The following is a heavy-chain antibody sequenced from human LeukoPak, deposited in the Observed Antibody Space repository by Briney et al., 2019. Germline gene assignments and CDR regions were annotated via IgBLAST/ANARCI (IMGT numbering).Heavy chain of an antibody. CDR1: GFTFSSYS. CDR3: ARGGVAFYYYYYMDV. J-gene: IGHJ6*03. V-gene: IGHV3-21*01. Sequence: GGSLRLSCAASGFTFSSYSMNWVRQAPGKGLEWVSSISSSSSYIYYADSVKGRFTISRDNAKNSLYLQMNSLRAEDTAVYYCARGGVAFYYYYYMDVWGKGTTVTVSS. D-gene: IGHD3-3*01. CDR2: ISSSSSYI.